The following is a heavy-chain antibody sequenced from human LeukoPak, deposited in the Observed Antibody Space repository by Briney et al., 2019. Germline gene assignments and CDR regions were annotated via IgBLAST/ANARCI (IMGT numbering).Heavy chain of an antibody. D-gene: IGHD1-26*01. CDR3: AKWPEGATPKFHH. V-gene: IGHV3-23*01. CDR1: GFTFSSYA. Sequence: PGGSLRLSCAASGFTFSSYAMSWVRQAPGKGLEAPGKGLERVSTISASGHATYYPDSARGRFTISRDNSKSTLHLQMDSLRAEDSALYYCAKWPEGATPKFHHWGQGTLVTVSS. CDR2: ISASGHAT. J-gene: IGHJ4*02.